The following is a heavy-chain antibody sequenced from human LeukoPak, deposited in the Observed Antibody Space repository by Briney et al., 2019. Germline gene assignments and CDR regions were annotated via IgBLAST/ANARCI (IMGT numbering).Heavy chain of an antibody. CDR3: ARVSARYSSGWGFDY. V-gene: IGHV4-59*01. Sequence: ASETLSLTCTVSGGSISSYYWSWIRQPPGKGLEWFGYIYYSGSTNYNPSLKSRVTISVDTSKNQFSLKLSSVTAADTAVYYCARVSARYSSGWGFDYWGQGTLVTVSS. J-gene: IGHJ4*02. D-gene: IGHD6-19*01. CDR1: GGSISSYY. CDR2: IYYSGST.